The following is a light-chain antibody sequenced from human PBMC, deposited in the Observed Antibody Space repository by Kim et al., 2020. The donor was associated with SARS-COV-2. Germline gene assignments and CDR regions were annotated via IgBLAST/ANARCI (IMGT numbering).Light chain of an antibody. J-gene: IGLJ3*02. CDR3: ATWDDSLDAWV. CDR2: RDN. Sequence: GQRVTISCSGSNSKSAVNAVHYYQQLPETAHKLLFDRDNQRPSGAPDRFSASKSGTAASLALSGLLAEEEADYYCATWDDSLDAWVFGGGTKLTVL. V-gene: IGLV1-44*01. CDR1: NSKSAVNA.